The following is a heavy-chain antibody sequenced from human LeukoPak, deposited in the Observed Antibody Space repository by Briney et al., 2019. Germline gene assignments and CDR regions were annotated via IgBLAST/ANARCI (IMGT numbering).Heavy chain of an antibody. V-gene: IGHV3-23*01. CDR2: LSGSGGSK. Sequence: PGGSLRLSCAASGFTFSTYAMSWVRQAPGKGLEWVSALSGSGGSKYYADSVKGRFTISRDNSKNTLYLQMNSLRAEDTAVYYCAKHSKYYYYDMDVWGQGTTVTVSS. CDR3: AKHSKYYYYDMDV. J-gene: IGHJ6*02. CDR1: GFTFSTYA.